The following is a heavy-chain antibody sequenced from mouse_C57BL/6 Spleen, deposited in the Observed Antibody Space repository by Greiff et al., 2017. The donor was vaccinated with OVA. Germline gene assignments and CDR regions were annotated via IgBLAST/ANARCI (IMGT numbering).Heavy chain of an antibody. V-gene: IGHV1-52*01. Sequence: QVQLQQPGAELVRPGSSVKLSCKASGYTFTSYWMHWVKQRPIQGLEWIGNIDPSDSETHYNQKFKDKATLTVDKSSSTAYMQLSSLTSEDSAVYYCARSYSNYDYYAMDYWGQGTSVTGSS. CDR2: IDPSDSET. CDR1: GYTFTSYW. D-gene: IGHD2-5*01. J-gene: IGHJ4*01. CDR3: ARSYSNYDYYAMDY.